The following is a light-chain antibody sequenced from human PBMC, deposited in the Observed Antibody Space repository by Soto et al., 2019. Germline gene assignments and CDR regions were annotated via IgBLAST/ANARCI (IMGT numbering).Light chain of an antibody. CDR1: SSDVGGYNY. CDR3: CSYAGSYTFYV. V-gene: IGLV2-11*01. CDR2: DVS. J-gene: IGLJ1*01. Sequence: VLAQPRSVSGSPGQSVTISCTGTSSDVGGYNYVSWYQQHPGKAPKLMIYDVSKRPSGVPDRFSGSKSGNTASLTISGLQAEDEADHYCCSYAGSYTFYVFGTGTKVTVL.